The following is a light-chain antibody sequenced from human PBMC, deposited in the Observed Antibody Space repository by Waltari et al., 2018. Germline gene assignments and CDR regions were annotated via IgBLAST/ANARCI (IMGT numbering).Light chain of an antibody. Sequence: DIQLTQSPSFLSASVGDRVTITCRASQDIRSYLAWYQQKPGKAPKLLIYATVPLQSGVPSRFSGSGSGTEFSLTISSLQPEDFATYFCQQLYGYPYTFGQGTKLEIK. CDR1: QDIRSY. J-gene: IGKJ2*01. CDR2: ATV. V-gene: IGKV1-9*01. CDR3: QQLYGYPYT.